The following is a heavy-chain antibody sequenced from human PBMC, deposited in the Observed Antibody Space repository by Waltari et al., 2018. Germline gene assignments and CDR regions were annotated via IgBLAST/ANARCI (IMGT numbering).Heavy chain of an antibody. CDR2: INHSGST. D-gene: IGHD2-2*01. Sequence: QVQLQQCGAGLLKPSETLSLTCAVYGGSFSGYYWRWIRQPPGKGLGWIGEINHSGSTNYNPSLKSRVTISVDTSKNQFSLKLSSVTAADTAVYYCARGPLGYCSSTSCSGGDYWGQGTLVTVSS. CDR1: GGSFSGYY. J-gene: IGHJ4*02. V-gene: IGHV4-34*01. CDR3: ARGPLGYCSSTSCSGGDY.